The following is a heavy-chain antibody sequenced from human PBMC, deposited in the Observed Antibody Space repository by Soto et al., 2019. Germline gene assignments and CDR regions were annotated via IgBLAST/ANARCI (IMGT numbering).Heavy chain of an antibody. J-gene: IGHJ5*02. Sequence: KVSCKASGYTFTSYGISWVRQAPGQGLEWMGWISAYNGNTNYAQKLQGRVTMTTDTSTSTAYMELRSLRSDDTAVYYCARVGFWYNWNATPLRWFDPWGQGTLVTVSS. D-gene: IGHD1-1*01. CDR2: ISAYNGNT. V-gene: IGHV1-18*01. CDR3: ARVGFWYNWNATPLRWFDP. CDR1: GYTFTSYG.